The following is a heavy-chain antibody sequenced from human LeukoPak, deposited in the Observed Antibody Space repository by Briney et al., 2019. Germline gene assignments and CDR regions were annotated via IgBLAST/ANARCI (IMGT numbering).Heavy chain of an antibody. CDR2: INPISGTA. Sequence: SVKVSCKASGDSINTYTINWVRQAPGQGLEWMGGINPISGTANYAQKFQGRVTITADESTSTAYMELSSLRSEDTAVYYCARDPGGGSYLSGHAFDIWGQGTMVTVSS. V-gene: IGHV1-69*13. J-gene: IGHJ3*02. CDR1: GDSINTYT. D-gene: IGHD1-26*01. CDR3: ARDPGGGSYLSGHAFDI.